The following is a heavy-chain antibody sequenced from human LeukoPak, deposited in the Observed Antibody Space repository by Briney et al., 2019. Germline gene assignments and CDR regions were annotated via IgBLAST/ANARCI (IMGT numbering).Heavy chain of an antibody. CDR3: ATVARGYYDSSGYFSYYFDY. Sequence: GASVKVSCKVSGYTLTELSMHWVRQAPGKGLEWRGGFDPEDGETIYAQKFQGRVTMTEDTSKVTAYMELSSLRSEDTAVYYCATVARGYYDSSGYFSYYFDYWGQGTLVTVSS. CDR2: FDPEDGET. J-gene: IGHJ4*02. CDR1: GYTLTELS. D-gene: IGHD3-22*01. V-gene: IGHV1-24*01.